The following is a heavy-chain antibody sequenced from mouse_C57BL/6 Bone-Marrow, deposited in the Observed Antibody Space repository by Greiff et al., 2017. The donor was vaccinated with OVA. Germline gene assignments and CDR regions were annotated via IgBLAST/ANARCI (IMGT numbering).Heavy chain of an antibody. V-gene: IGHV1-64*01. Sequence: QVQLQQPGAELVKPGASVKLSCKASGYTFTSYWMHWVKQRPGQGLEWIGMIHPNSGSTNYNEKFKSKATLTVDKSSSTAYMQLSSLTSEDSAVYYCARNYGYDRVGYYFDYWGLGTTLTVSS. J-gene: IGHJ2*01. CDR2: IHPNSGST. CDR3: ARNYGYDRVGYYFDY. D-gene: IGHD2-2*01. CDR1: GYTFTSYW.